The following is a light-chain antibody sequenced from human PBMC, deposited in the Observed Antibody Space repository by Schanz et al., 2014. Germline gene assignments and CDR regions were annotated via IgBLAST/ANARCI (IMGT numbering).Light chain of an antibody. CDR3: QQRSNWPST. V-gene: IGKV3-11*01. Sequence: EIVLTQSPATLSLSPGERATLSCRASQSVSGHLAWYQQKPGQAPRLLIYDASNRATGIPARFSGSGSGTDFTLTISSLEPEDFAVYYCQQRSNWPSTFGQGTRLEIK. J-gene: IGKJ5*01. CDR1: QSVSGH. CDR2: DAS.